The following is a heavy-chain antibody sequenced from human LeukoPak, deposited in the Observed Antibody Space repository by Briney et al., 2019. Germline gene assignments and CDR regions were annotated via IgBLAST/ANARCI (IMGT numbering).Heavy chain of an antibody. Sequence: RGSLTLSCAASGFTFSSYRMHWVRQAPGKGLEWVACIRNEGSNRYYAYSLKGRFNISRDNSKNTLYLQMNSLRAEDTAVYYCAKDRSGSFQFDLWGQGTLVSVSS. D-gene: IGHD1-26*01. J-gene: IGHJ4*02. CDR2: IRNEGSNR. CDR1: GFTFSSYR. CDR3: AKDRSGSFQFDL. V-gene: IGHV3-30*02.